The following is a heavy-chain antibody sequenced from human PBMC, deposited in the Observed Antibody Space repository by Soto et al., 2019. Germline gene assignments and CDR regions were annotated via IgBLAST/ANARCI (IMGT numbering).Heavy chain of an antibody. CDR3: ARHLITPNARRSSSRGYGMDV. J-gene: IGHJ6*02. CDR2: IYYSGST. V-gene: IGHV4-39*01. D-gene: IGHD6-13*01. CDR1: GGSISSSSYY. Sequence: SETLSLTCTVSGGSISSSSYYWGWIRQPPGKGLEWIGSIYYSGSTYYSPSLKSRVTISVDTSKNQFSLKLSSVTAADTAVYYCARHLITPNARRSSSRGYGMDVWGQGTTVTVSS.